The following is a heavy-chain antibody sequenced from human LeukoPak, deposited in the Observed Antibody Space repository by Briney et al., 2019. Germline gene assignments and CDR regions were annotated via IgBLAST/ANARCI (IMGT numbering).Heavy chain of an antibody. V-gene: IGHV1-18*01. Sequence: GASVKVSCKASGYTSTSYGISWVRQAPGQGLEWMGWISAYNGNTNYAQKLQGRVTMTTDTSTSTAYMELRSLRSDDTAVYYCARDPGYYGSGSYYKYPFDYWGQGTLVTVSS. CDR3: ARDPGYYGSGSYYKYPFDY. CDR2: ISAYNGNT. CDR1: GYTSTSYG. J-gene: IGHJ4*02. D-gene: IGHD3-10*01.